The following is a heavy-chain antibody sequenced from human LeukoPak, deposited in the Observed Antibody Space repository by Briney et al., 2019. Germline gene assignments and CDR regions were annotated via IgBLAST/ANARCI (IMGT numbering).Heavy chain of an antibody. CDR1: GYTFINYW. CDR2: IFPDDSDT. D-gene: IGHD3-3*01. J-gene: IGHJ4*02. V-gene: IGHV5-51*01. Sequence: GESLKISCEASGYTFINYWIAWVRQMPGKGLEWMGIIFPDDSDTRYNPSFQGQVTMSADLSIDTAYLQWSTLKASDTAIYYCVRQYDFWSAGYWGQGTLVTVSS. CDR3: VRQYDFWSAGY.